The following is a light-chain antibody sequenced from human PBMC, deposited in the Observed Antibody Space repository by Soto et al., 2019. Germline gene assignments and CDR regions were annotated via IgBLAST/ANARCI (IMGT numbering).Light chain of an antibody. CDR2: AAS. Sequence: DIQMTQSPSTLSASVGERATIACLASQSITGWLAWFQQKPGKAPKLLIYAASSLQSRVPSRFSGSGSGTDFTLTISILQPEDFATYHCQQLNTLPFTFGQGTRLEIK. CDR1: QSITGW. CDR3: QQLNTLPFT. J-gene: IGKJ5*01. V-gene: IGKV1-5*01.